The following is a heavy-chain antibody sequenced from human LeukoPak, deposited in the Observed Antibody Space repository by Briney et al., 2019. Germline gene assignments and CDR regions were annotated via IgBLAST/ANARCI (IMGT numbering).Heavy chain of an antibody. J-gene: IGHJ4*02. D-gene: IGHD3-22*01. CDR3: ARDVAIYYYYDSSGYFDY. CDR1: GFTFSSYA. CDR2: ISYDGSNK. Sequence: PGGSLRLSCAASGFTFSSYAMHWVRQAPGKGLEWVAVISYDGSNKYYADSVKGRFTISRDNSKNTLYLQMNSLRAEDTAVYYCARDVAIYYYYDSSGYFDYWGQGTLVTVSS. V-gene: IGHV3-30*01.